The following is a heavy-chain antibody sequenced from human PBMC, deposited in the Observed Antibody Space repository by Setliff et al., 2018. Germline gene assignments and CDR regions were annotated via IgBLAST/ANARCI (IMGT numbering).Heavy chain of an antibody. J-gene: IGHJ4*02. CDR2: IYYSGST. CDR3: AREERYYNFWSGYFDY. Sequence: TSETLSLTCTVSGGSISSSSYYWGWTRQPPGKGLEWIGSIYYSGSTYYNPSLKSRVTISVDTSKNQFSLKLSSVTAADTAVYYCAREERYYNFWSGYFDYWGQGTLVTVSS. D-gene: IGHD3-3*01. V-gene: IGHV4-39*07. CDR1: GGSISSSSYY.